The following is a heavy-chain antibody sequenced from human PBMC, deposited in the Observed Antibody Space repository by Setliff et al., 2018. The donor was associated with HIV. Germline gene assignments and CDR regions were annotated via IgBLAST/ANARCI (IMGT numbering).Heavy chain of an antibody. V-gene: IGHV3-74*01. CDR2: INNDGSSA. D-gene: IGHD5-12*01. J-gene: IGHJ4*02. CDR3: AREQGGYGGGFDY. Sequence: GGSLRLSCAASGFTFSSYWMHWVRQAPGKGLVWVSRINNDGSSARYVDSVKGRFTISRDNAKNTLYLQMNSLRAEDTAVYYCAREQGGYGGGFDYWGQGTLVTVSS. CDR1: GFTFSSYW.